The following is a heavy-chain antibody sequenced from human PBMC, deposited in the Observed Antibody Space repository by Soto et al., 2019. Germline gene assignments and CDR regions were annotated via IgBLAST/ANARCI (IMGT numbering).Heavy chain of an antibody. Sequence: SETLSLTCTVSGGSISSYYWSWIRQPPGKGLEWIGYIYYSGSTNYNPSLKSRVTISVDTSKNQFSLKLSSVTAADTAVYYCARARGVRDLYYYYGMDVWGQGTTVTVSS. CDR3: ARARGVRDLYYYYGMDV. V-gene: IGHV4-59*12. CDR2: IYYSGST. J-gene: IGHJ6*02. D-gene: IGHD3-10*01. CDR1: GGSISSYY.